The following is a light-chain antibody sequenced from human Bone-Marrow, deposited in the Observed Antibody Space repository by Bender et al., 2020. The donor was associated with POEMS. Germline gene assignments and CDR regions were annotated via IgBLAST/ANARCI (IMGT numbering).Light chain of an antibody. CDR1: SSDFGTYNL. CDR2: GVD. CDR3: CSYAGSDKFV. Sequence: QSALTQAASVSGSPGQSITISCTGASSDFGTYNLVSWYQHHPGKAPKLVIYGVDSRPSGVPDRFSGSKSGNTASLTVSGLQAEDEADYYCCSYAGSDKFVFGTGTTVTV. J-gene: IGLJ1*01. V-gene: IGLV2-23*02.